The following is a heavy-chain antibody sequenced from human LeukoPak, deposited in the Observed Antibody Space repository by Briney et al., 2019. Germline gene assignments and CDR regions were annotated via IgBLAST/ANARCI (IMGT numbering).Heavy chain of an antibody. CDR1: GGSISSYC. V-gene: IGHV4-59*01. CDR3: ARVRAYSSSWYSRDYGMDV. Sequence: SETLSLTCTVSGGSISSYCWSWIRQPPGKGLEWIGYIYYSGSTNYNPSLKSRVTTSVDTSKNQFSLKLSSVTAADTAVYYCARVRAYSSSWYSRDYGMDVWGQGTTVTVSS. J-gene: IGHJ6*02. CDR2: IYYSGST. D-gene: IGHD6-13*01.